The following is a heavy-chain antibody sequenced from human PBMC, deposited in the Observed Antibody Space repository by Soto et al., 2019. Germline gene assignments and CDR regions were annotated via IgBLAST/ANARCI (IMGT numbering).Heavy chain of an antibody. Sequence: VQFLESGGGLVPPGGSLRLSCAASGFTFSTYAVSWVRQAPGKGLEWVSAISGNGGTTYYADSVKGRFTISRDNSKNTLYLHMNNLRVEDTAVYYCAKARWGANYPGDFDYWGQGTLVTVSS. V-gene: IGHV3-23*01. J-gene: IGHJ4*02. CDR3: AKARWGANYPGDFDY. CDR1: GFTFSTYA. D-gene: IGHD1-7*01. CDR2: ISGNGGTT.